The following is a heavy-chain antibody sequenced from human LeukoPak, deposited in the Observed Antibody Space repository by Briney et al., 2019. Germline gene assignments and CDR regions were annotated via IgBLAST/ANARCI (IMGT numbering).Heavy chain of an antibody. CDR3: ARDPSDLWFGELPLGY. CDR2: IRYDGSKI. J-gene: IGHJ4*02. V-gene: IGHV3-30*02. D-gene: IGHD3-10*01. Sequence: PGGSLRLSCAASGFTFSSYGMHWVRQAPGKGLEWVAFIRYDGSKIHYADSVKGRFTISRDNSKNSLYLQMNSLRAEDTAVYYCARDPSDLWFGELPLGYWGQGTLVTVSS. CDR1: GFTFSSYG.